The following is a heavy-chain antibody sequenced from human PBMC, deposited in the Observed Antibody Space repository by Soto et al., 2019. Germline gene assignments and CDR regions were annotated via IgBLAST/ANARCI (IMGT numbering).Heavy chain of an antibody. CDR1: GFTFSSYA. D-gene: IGHD3-10*01. V-gene: IGHV3-7*01. CDR2: IKQDGSEK. J-gene: IGHJ6*02. CDR3: ARASGPLYYYYYYGMDV. Sequence: PGGSLRLSCAASGFTFSSYAMSWVRQAPGKGLEWVANIKQDGSEKYYVDSVKGRFTISRDNAKNSLYLQMNSLRAEDTAVYYCARASGPLYYYYYYGMDVWGQGTTVTVSS.